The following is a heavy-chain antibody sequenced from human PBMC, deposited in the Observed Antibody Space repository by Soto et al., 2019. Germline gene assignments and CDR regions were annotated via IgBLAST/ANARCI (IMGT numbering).Heavy chain of an antibody. J-gene: IGHJ6*01. CDR3: ARDEAPYANWNAPVFYYCCLDV. D-gene: IGHD1-1*01. CDR1: GFTFSSYA. Sequence: QVQLVESGGGVVQPGRSLRLSCAASGFTFSSYAMHWVRQAPGKGLEWVAVISNDGDHKYYADSVKGRFTISRDNSDNTLYLQMSSLRAEDTAVYYCARDEAPYANWNAPVFYYCCLDVWGQGTTVTVSS. CDR2: ISNDGDHK. V-gene: IGHV3-30-3*01.